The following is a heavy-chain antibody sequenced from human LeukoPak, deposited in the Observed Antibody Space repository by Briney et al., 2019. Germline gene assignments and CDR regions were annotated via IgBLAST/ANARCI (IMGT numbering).Heavy chain of an antibody. V-gene: IGHV3-48*04. J-gene: IGHJ2*01. Sequence: GGSLRLSCAASGLSVSSNNMHWVRQAPGGGLEWLSYISAASGTIYSADSVKGRFTISRDNAGSSLYLQMNSLRGEDTAVYYCTRDLGLRRMIWGRGTLVIVSS. CDR2: ISAASGTI. CDR1: GLSVSSNN. CDR3: TRDLGLRRMI.